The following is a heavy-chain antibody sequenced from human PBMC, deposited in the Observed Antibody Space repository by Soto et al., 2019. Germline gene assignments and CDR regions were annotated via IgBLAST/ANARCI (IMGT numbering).Heavy chain of an antibody. Sequence: SETLSLTCTVSGGSISSSSYYWGWIRQPPGKGLEWIGSIYYSGSTYYNPSLKSRVTISVDTSKNQFSLKLSSVTAADTAVYYCARLRGYSLYFDYWGQGTLVTVSS. D-gene: IGHD5-18*01. CDR1: GGSISSSSYY. CDR3: ARLRGYSLYFDY. J-gene: IGHJ4*02. CDR2: IYYSGST. V-gene: IGHV4-39*01.